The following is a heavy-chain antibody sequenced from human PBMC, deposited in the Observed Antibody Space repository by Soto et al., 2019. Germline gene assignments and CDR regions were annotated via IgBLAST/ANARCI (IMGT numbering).Heavy chain of an antibody. CDR2: SAPEEGEP. D-gene: IGHD1-26*01. CDR1: ENTLTELT. V-gene: IGHV1-24*01. J-gene: IGHJ4*02. CDR3: AADRKIVRNIGAFDF. Sequence: ASVKVSCKVPENTLTELTIDWFRQAPGKGLEWMGRSAPEEGEPIYPQKFQGRVSMTEDPSTDTAYMELTSLRSEDTAVYFCAADRKIVRNIGAFDFWVQGPLVTVSP.